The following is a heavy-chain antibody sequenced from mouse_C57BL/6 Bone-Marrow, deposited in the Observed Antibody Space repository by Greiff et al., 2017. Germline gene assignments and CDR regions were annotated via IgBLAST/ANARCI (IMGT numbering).Heavy chain of an antibody. Sequence: DVKLVESGGGLVKPGGSLKLSCAASGFTFSDYGMHWVRQAPEKGLEWVAYISSGSSTIYYAVTVKGRFTISRDHAKNTLFLQMASLRSEDTAMYYCARPGSSYEFAYWGQGTLVTVSA. D-gene: IGHD1-1*01. J-gene: IGHJ3*01. CDR3: ARPGSSYEFAY. V-gene: IGHV5-17*01. CDR2: ISSGSSTI. CDR1: GFTFSDYG.